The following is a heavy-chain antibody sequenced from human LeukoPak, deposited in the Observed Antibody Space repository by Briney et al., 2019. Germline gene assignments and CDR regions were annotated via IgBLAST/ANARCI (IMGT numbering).Heavy chain of an antibody. CDR1: EFSFSDYY. CDR3: ARGHHGMEV. V-gene: IGHV3-11*05. Sequence: PGGSLRLSCAASEFSFSDYYTSWIRQAPGKGLEWVSYISSSSSDTDYADSVKGRFTISRDNAKNSLLLQMNSLRAEDTAVYYCARGHHGMEVWGRGTTVTVSS. CDR2: ISSSSSDT. J-gene: IGHJ6*02.